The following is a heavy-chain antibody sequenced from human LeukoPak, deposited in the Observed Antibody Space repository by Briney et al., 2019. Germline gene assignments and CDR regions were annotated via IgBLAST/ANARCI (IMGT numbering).Heavy chain of an antibody. CDR3: ARRLRRWFGP. D-gene: IGHD2-21*01. CDR2: INHSGST. CDR1: GGSFSGYY. J-gene: IGHJ5*02. V-gene: IGHV4-34*01. Sequence: PSETLSLTCAVYGGSFSGYYWSWLRQPPGKGLEWLGEINHSGSTNYNPSLKSRVTISVDTSKNQFSLKLSSVTAADTAVYYCARRLRRWFGPWGQGTLVTVSS.